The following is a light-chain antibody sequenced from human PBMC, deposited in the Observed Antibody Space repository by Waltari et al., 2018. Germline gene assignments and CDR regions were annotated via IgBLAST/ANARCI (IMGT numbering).Light chain of an antibody. CDR2: SNN. CDR3: AAWDDSLNCWV. J-gene: IGLJ3*02. CDR1: NSNIGSNT. V-gene: IGLV1-44*01. Sequence: QSVLTQPPSASGTPGQRVTISCSGSNSNIGSNTVNWYQQLPGTAPKLLIYSNNQRPSGVPDRFSGSKSGTSASLAISGLQSEDEAYYYCAAWDDSLNCWVFGGGTKLTVL.